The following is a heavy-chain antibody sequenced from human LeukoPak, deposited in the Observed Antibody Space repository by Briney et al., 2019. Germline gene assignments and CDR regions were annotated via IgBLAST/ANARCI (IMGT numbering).Heavy chain of an antibody. CDR3: ARDYYSSGWYGLIDY. D-gene: IGHD6-19*01. J-gene: IGHJ4*02. CDR1: GFTFSSYI. CDR2: ISSSSSYI. V-gene: IGHV3-21*04. Sequence: PGRSLRLSCAASGFTFSSYIMNWVRQAPGKGLEWVSSISSSSSYIYYADSVKGRFTISRDNAKNSLYLQMNSLRAEDTAVYYCARDYYSSGWYGLIDYWGRGTLVTVSS.